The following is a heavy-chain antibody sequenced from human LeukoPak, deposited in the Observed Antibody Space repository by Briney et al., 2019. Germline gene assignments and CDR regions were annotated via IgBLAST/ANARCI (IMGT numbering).Heavy chain of an antibody. D-gene: IGHD6-19*01. Sequence: GESLEISFQGSGYSFPSYWIGWVRQMPGKGLEWMGIIYPGDSDTRYSPSFQGQVTISADKSLSTAYLQWSSLKASDTAMYYCARSIAVAENWFDPWGQGTLVTVSS. CDR1: GYSFPSYW. CDR3: ARSIAVAENWFDP. J-gene: IGHJ5*02. CDR2: IYPGDSDT. V-gene: IGHV5-51*01.